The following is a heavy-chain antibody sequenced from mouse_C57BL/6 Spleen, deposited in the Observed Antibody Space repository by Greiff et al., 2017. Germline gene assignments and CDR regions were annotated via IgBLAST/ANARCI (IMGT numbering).Heavy chain of an antibody. CDR1: GFSLTSYG. CDR3: ARNGYYYGTYWYFDV. D-gene: IGHD1-1*01. CDR2: IWSGGST. J-gene: IGHJ1*03. Sequence: VKLVESGPGLVQPSQSLSITCPVSGFSLTSYGVHWVRQSPGKGLEWLGVIWSGGSTDYNAAFISRLSISKDNSKSQVFFKMNSLQADDTAIYYCARNGYYYGTYWYFDVWGTGTTVTVSS. V-gene: IGHV2-2*01.